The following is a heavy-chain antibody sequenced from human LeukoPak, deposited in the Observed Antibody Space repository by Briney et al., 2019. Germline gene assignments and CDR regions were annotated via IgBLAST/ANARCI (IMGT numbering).Heavy chain of an antibody. D-gene: IGHD2-2*01. CDR3: ATSQGGVPAARSYYYYMDV. Sequence: GRSLRLSYAASGFTFSSYGMHWVRQAPGKGLEWVAVIWYDGSNKYYADSVKGRFTISRDNSKNTLYLQMNSLRAEDTAVYYCATSQGGVPAARSYYYYMDVWGKGTTVTVSS. CDR2: IWYDGSNK. CDR1: GFTFSSYG. V-gene: IGHV3-33*01. J-gene: IGHJ6*03.